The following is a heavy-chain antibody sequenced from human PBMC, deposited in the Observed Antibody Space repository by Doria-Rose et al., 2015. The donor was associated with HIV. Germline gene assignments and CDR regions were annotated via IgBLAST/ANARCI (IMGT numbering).Heavy chain of an antibody. Sequence: QITLKESGPVLVKPTETLTLTCTVSGVSLSSPGMGVSRIRQPPGKALEWLANIFSADERSYKTSLKSRLTISRGTSKSQVVLTMTDMDPVDTATYYCARIKSSRWYHKYYFDFWGQGTLVIVSA. V-gene: IGHV2-26*01. CDR3: ARIKSSRWYHKYYFDF. J-gene: IGHJ4*02. D-gene: IGHD6-13*01. CDR1: GVSLSSPGMG. CDR2: IFSADER.